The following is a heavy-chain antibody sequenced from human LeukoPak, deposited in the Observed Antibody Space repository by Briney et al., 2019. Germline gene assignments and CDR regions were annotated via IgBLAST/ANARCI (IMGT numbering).Heavy chain of an antibody. V-gene: IGHV1-69*13. CDR1: GGTFSSYA. D-gene: IGHD1-26*01. Sequence: ASVKVSCKASGGTFSSYAISWVRQAPGQGLEWMGGIIPIFGTANYAQKFQGRVTITADESTSTAYIELSSLRSEDTAVYYCARGANSGSYYGAQLDDAFDIWGQGTMVTVSS. CDR2: IIPIFGTA. J-gene: IGHJ3*02. CDR3: ARGANSGSYYGAQLDDAFDI.